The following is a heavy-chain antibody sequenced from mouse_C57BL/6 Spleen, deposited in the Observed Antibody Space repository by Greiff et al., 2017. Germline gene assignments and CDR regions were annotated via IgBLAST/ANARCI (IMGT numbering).Heavy chain of an antibody. J-gene: IGHJ2*01. D-gene: IGHD1-1*01. CDR3: TRGVGNYFDY. CDR1: GFTFSSYA. Sequence: DVMLVESGEGLVKPGGSLKLSCAASGFTFSSYAMSWVRQTPEKRLEWVAYISSGGDYIYYADTVKGRFTISRDNARNTLYLQMSSLKSEDTAMYYCTRGVGNYFDYWGQGTTLTVSS. CDR2: ISSGGDYI. V-gene: IGHV5-9-1*02.